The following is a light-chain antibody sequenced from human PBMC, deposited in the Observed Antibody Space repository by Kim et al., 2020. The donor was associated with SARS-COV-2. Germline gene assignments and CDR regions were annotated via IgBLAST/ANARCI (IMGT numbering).Light chain of an antibody. CDR2: DNN. Sequence: QSVLTQPPSVSAAPGQKVTISCSGSSSNIGNNYVSWYQRFPGTAPKLLIYDNNKRPSGIPDRFSVSNSGTSATLGITGLQTGDEADYYCGTRDNSGAAFGGGTKLTVL. CDR1: SSNIGNNY. CDR3: GTRDNSGAA. J-gene: IGLJ2*01. V-gene: IGLV1-51*01.